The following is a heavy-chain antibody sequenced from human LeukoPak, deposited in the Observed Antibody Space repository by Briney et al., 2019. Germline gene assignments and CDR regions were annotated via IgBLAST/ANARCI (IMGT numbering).Heavy chain of an antibody. V-gene: IGHV3-21*04. CDR3: AKDSESELLWFGELVFDP. D-gene: IGHD3-10*01. CDR2: ISSSSSYI. CDR1: GFTFSSYS. J-gene: IGHJ5*02. Sequence: SGGSLRLSCAASGFTFSSYSMNWVRQAPGKGLEWVSSISSSSSYIYYADSVKGRFTISRDNSKNTLYLQINSLRAGDTAVYYCAKDSESELLWFGELVFDPRGQGTLVTVSS.